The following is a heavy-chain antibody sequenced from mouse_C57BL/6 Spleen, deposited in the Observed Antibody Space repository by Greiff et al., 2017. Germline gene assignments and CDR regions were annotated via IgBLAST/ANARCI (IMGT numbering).Heavy chain of an antibody. Sequence: QVQLQQPGAELVMPGASVKLSCKASGYTFTSYWMHWVKQRPGQGLEWIGEIDPSDSYTNYNQKFKGKSTLTVDKSSSTAYMQLSSLTSEDSAVYYCARGVTTRKYFDVWGTGTTVTVSS. CDR1: GYTFTSYW. CDR3: ARGVTTRKYFDV. V-gene: IGHV1-69*01. D-gene: IGHD2-2*01. J-gene: IGHJ1*03. CDR2: IDPSDSYT.